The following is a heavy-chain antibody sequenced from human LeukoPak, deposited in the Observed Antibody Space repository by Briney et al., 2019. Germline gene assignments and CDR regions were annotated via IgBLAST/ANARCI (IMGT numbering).Heavy chain of an antibody. CDR3: ATEGSYYDFWSGHDAFDI. V-gene: IGHV1-24*01. CDR2: FDPEDGET. CDR1: GYTLTELS. J-gene: IGHJ3*02. Sequence: ASVKVSCKVSGYTLTELSMHWVRQAPGKGLELVGGFDPEDGETIYAQKFQGRVTMTEDTSTDTAYMELSSLRSEDTAVYYCATEGSYYDFWSGHDAFDIWGQGTMVTVSS. D-gene: IGHD3-3*01.